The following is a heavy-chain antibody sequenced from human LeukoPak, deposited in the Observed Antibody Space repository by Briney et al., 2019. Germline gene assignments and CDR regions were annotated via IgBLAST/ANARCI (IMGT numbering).Heavy chain of an antibody. J-gene: IGHJ4*02. Sequence: ASVKVSCKTSGYTFTTNGISWVRQAPGQGLEWMGWISAYNGNTNYAKTFQGRVTMTTDTSTSTAYMDLRSLRSEDTAVYYCARDSTGIAVTGNSPDFDYWGQGTLVTVSS. CDR3: ARDSTGIAVTGNSPDFDY. CDR1: GYTFTTNG. CDR2: ISAYNGNT. V-gene: IGHV1-18*01. D-gene: IGHD6-19*01.